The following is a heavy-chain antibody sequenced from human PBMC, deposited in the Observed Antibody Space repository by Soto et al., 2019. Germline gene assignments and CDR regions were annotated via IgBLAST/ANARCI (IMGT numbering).Heavy chain of an antibody. Sequence: SETLSLTCTVSGDSVRSGSYYWSWIRQPPGKGLEWIGYIRYSGSTNYNPSLRGRLTISLGTSMNQFSLKLTSVTAADTAVYYCARLWTTGSFPFDYWGQGTLVTVSS. CDR2: IRYSGST. CDR3: ARLWTTGSFPFDY. D-gene: IGHD1-26*01. V-gene: IGHV4-61*01. J-gene: IGHJ4*02. CDR1: GDSVRSGSYY.